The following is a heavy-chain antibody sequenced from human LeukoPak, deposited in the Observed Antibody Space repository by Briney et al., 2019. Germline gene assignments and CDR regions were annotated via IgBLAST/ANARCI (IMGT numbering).Heavy chain of an antibody. CDR2: IYYSGST. CDR3: ARRFLTIDNWFDP. Sequence: PSETLSLTCTVSGGSISSSSYYWGWIRQPPGKGLEWIGSIYYSGSTYYNPSLKSRVTISVDTSKNQFSLKLSSVTAADTALYYCARRFLTIDNWFDPWGQGTLVTVSS. J-gene: IGHJ5*02. V-gene: IGHV4-39*01. D-gene: IGHD3-3*01. CDR1: GGSISSSSYY.